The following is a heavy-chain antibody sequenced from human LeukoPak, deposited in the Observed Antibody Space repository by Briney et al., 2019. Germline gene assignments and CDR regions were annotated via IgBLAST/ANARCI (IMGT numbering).Heavy chain of an antibody. J-gene: IGHJ1*01. V-gene: IGHV3-74*01. Sequence: PGGSLRLSCAASGFTFSRYWLHWVRQAPGKGLVWVSSINGDGSSIIYADSVKGRFTISRDNAKNTLYLQMNSLRAEDTAVYYCARVALLRQQLVQGYFQHWGQGTLVTVSS. CDR1: GFTFSRYW. D-gene: IGHD6-13*01. CDR2: INGDGSSI. CDR3: ARVALLRQQLVQGYFQH.